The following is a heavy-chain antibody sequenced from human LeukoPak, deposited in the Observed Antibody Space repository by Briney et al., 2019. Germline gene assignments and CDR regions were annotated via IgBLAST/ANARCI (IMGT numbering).Heavy chain of an antibody. Sequence: GGSLRLSCAASGFTFSSYGMHWVRQAPGKGLEWVAVIWYDGSNKYYADSVKGRFTISRDNSKNTLYLQMNSLRAEDTAVYYCARDRDHYYDSSGYLTPSFDYWGQGTLVTVSS. CDR1: GFTFSSYG. J-gene: IGHJ4*02. CDR3: ARDRDHYYDSSGYLTPSFDY. CDR2: IWYDGSNK. V-gene: IGHV3-33*01. D-gene: IGHD3-22*01.